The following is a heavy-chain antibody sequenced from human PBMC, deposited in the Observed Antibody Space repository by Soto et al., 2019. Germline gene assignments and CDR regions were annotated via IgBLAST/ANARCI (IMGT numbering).Heavy chain of an antibody. V-gene: IGHV1-69*06. CDR1: GGTFSSYA. CDR2: IIPIFGTA. D-gene: IGHD6-13*01. J-gene: IGHJ6*02. Sequence: ASVKVSCKASGGTFSSYAISWVRQAPGQGLEWMGGIIPIFGTANYAQKFQGRVTITADKSTSTAYMELSSLRSEDTAVYYCARDSVLQEIAAVTIDVWGQGTTVTVSS. CDR3: ARDSVLQEIAAVTIDV.